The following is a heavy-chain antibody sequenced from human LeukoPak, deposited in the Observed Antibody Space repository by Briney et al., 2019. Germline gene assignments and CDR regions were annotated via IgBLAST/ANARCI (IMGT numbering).Heavy chain of an antibody. Sequence: SETLSLTCTVSGGSISSGSYYWSWIRQPAGKGLEWIGRIYTSGSTNYNPSLKSRVTISVDTSKNQFSLKLSSVTAADTAVYYCARDRNWGGLDYWGQGTLVTVSS. D-gene: IGHD7-27*01. V-gene: IGHV4-61*02. J-gene: IGHJ4*02. CDR1: GGSISSGSYY. CDR3: ARDRNWGGLDY. CDR2: IYTSGST.